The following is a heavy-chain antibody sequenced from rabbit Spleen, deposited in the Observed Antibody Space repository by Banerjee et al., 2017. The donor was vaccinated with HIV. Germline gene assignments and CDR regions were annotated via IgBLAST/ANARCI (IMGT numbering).Heavy chain of an antibody. CDR3: ARDAGTSFSTYGMDL. V-gene: IGHV1S40*01. D-gene: IGHD8-1*01. Sequence: QSLEESGGALVKPGASLALTCKASGFTISSGCYMCWVRQAPGKGLDWIACIYAGSSGITYYASWAKGRFTISKTSSTTVTLQMTSLTVADTATYFCARDAGTSFSTYGMDLWGPGTLVTVS. CDR2: IYAGSSGIT. CDR1: GFTISSGCY. J-gene: IGHJ6*01.